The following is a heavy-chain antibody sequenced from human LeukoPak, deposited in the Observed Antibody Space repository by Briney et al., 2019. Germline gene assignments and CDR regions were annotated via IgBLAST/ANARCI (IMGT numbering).Heavy chain of an antibody. D-gene: IGHD3-16*02. J-gene: IGHJ4*02. CDR2: INHSGST. CDR1: GGSISSYY. CDR3: ARGRSMITFGGVIVTAYFDY. Sequence: PSETLSLTCTVSGGSISSYYWSWIRQPPGKGLEWIGEINHSGSTNYNPSLKSRVTISVDTSKNQFSPKLSSVTAADTAVYYCARGRSMITFGGVIVTAYFDYWGQGTLVTVSS. V-gene: IGHV4-34*01.